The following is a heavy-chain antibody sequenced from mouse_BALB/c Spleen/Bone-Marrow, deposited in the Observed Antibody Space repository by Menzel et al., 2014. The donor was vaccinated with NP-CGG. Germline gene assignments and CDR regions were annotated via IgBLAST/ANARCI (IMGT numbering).Heavy chain of an antibody. Sequence: EVQLVESGGGLVQPGGSLKLSCAASGFDFSRYWMSWVRQAPGKGLEWIGEINPDSNTINYTPSLKDKFIISRDNAKNTLYLQMSKVRSEDTALYYCSRLGYYGGFAYWGQGTLVTVSA. CDR3: SRLGYYGGFAY. J-gene: IGHJ3*01. CDR2: INPDSNTI. V-gene: IGHV4-1*02. D-gene: IGHD2-3*01. CDR1: GFDFSRYW.